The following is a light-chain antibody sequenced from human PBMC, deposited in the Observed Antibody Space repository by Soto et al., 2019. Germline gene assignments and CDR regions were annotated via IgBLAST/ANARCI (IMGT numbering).Light chain of an antibody. V-gene: IGKV1-6*01. Sequence: IQMTQSPSSLSASVGDRVTITCRASQGVRDDVGWYQQKPGKAPKLLIYSASTLQSGVPSRFSGSGSGTDFTLTIIVLHPEDFATYYCLQESNYPLTFGGGTKVDTK. CDR2: SAS. CDR3: LQESNYPLT. J-gene: IGKJ4*01. CDR1: QGVRDD.